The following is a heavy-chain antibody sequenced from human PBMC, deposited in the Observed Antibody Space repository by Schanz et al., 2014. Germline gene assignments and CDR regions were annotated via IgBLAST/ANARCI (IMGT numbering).Heavy chain of an antibody. D-gene: IGHD6-19*01. Sequence: VQLLESGGGLVQPGGSLRISCAASGFTFSGYAMSWVRQAPGKGLEWVSYISNSGTTIYYADSVKGRFTISRDNAKNSLYLQMNSLRVEDTAVYYCARDLISSGWYGWGQGTLVTVSS. J-gene: IGHJ4*02. CDR3: ARDLISSGWYG. CDR2: ISNSGTTI. V-gene: IGHV3-48*04. CDR1: GFTFSGYA.